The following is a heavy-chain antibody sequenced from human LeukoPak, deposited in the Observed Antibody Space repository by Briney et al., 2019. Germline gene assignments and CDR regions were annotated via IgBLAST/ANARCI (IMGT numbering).Heavy chain of an antibody. Sequence: GGSLRLSCAASGFTFSSYAMSWVRQAPGKGLEWVSAISGSGGSTYYADSVKGRFTISRDNARNSLYLQMNSLRAEDTAMYYCARDAGNSGYGCDLWGQGTLVTVSS. V-gene: IGHV3-23*01. CDR2: ISGSGGST. J-gene: IGHJ5*02. CDR1: GFTFSSYA. CDR3: ARDAGNSGYGCDL. D-gene: IGHD5-12*01.